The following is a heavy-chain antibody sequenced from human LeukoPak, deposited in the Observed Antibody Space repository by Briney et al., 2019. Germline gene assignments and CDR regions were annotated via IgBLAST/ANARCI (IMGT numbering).Heavy chain of an antibody. J-gene: IGHJ4*02. CDR3: ASPRGPGYYDSSGYLDY. CDR2: IIPIFGTA. CDR1: GGTFSSYA. Sequence: ASVKVSCKASGGTFSSYAISWVRQAPGQGLEWMGGIIPIFGTANYAQKFQGRVTITADESTSTAYMELSSLRSEDTAVYYCASPRGPGYYDSSGYLDYWGQGTLVTVSS. D-gene: IGHD3-22*01. V-gene: IGHV1-69*13.